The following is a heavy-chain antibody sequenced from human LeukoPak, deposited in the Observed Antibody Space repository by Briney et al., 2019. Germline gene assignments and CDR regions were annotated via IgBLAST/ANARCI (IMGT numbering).Heavy chain of an antibody. CDR3: AKNPTYYYDSSDS. CDR2: ISGSGGGT. J-gene: IGHJ4*02. CDR1: GFTFSSYA. D-gene: IGHD3-22*01. Sequence: PGGSLRLSCAASGFTFSSYAMSWVRQAPGKGLDWVSTISGSGGGTYYADSVKGRFTISRDNSKNTLHLQMNSLRAEDTAVYYCAKNPTYYYDSSDSWGQGTLVTVSS. V-gene: IGHV3-23*01.